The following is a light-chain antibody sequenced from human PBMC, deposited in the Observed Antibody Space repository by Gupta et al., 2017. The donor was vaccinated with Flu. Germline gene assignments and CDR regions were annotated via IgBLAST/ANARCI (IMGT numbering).Light chain of an antibody. V-gene: IGLV1-40*01. CDR2: GTN. CDR1: SSNIGADYD. CDR3: QSSDSGRSGNVL. J-gene: IGLJ2*01. Sequence: QSVLTQPPSVSAAPGQTVTISCTGTSSNIGADYDVRWYYQPPGAAPNLLISGTNTRRGGATARCSGAKSGTSAAIAITGLQVEEEGDYYCQSSDSGRSGNVLFGGGTKLTVL.